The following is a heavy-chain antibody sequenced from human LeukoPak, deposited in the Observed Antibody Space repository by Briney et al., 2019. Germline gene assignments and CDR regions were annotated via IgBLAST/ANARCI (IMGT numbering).Heavy chain of an antibody. J-gene: IGHJ4*02. D-gene: IGHD3-16*02. V-gene: IGHV3-15*01. CDR3: TTDDYVWGSYRSY. CDR1: GFTFSNSW. CDR2: IKSKTDGGTT. Sequence: GGSLRLSCAASGFTFSNSWMSWVRQAPGKGLEWVGRIKSKTDGGTTDYAAHVKGRFTISRDDSKNTLYLQMNSLKTEDTAVYYCTTDDYVWGSYRSYWGQGTLVTGSS.